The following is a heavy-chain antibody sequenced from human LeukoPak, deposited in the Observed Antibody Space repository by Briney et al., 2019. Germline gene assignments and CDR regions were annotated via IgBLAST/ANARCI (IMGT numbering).Heavy chain of an antibody. CDR3: TELGITMIGGV. V-gene: IGHV3-48*04. J-gene: IGHJ6*04. D-gene: IGHD3-10*02. CDR2: ISSSGSTI. Sequence: PGGSLRLSCAASGFTFSSYWMSWVRQAPGKGLEWVSYISSSGSTIYYADSVKGRFTISRDNAKNSLYLQMNSLRAEDTAVYYCTELGITMIGGVWGKGTTVTISS. CDR1: GFTFSSYW.